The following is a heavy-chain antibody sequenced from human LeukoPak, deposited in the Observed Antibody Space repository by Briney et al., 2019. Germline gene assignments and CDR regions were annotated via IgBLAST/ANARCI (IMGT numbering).Heavy chain of an antibody. Sequence: ASVKVSCKASGYTFTSYDINWVRQATGQGLEWMGWMNPNSGNTGYAQKFQGRVTITRNTSISTAYMELSSLRAEATAVYYCARGTRVAARGSGVGYWGQRTLVTVSS. D-gene: IGHD6-6*01. CDR2: MNPNSGNT. V-gene: IGHV1-8*03. CDR1: GYTFTSYD. J-gene: IGHJ4*02. CDR3: ARGTRVAARGSGVGY.